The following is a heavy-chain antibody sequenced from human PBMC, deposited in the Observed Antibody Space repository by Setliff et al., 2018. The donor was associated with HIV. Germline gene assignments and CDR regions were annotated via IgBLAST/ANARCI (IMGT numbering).Heavy chain of an antibody. CDR2: IYYSGST. J-gene: IGHJ4*02. Sequence: KPSETLSLTCTVSGGSIISYYWSWIRQPPGKGLEWIGYIYYSGSTTYNPSLKSRVTISVDTSKNQFSLKLSSVTAADTAVYYCARDRLDGYNSGFDYWGQGTLVTVSS. CDR1: GGSIISYY. CDR3: ARDRLDGYNSGFDY. V-gene: IGHV4-59*01. D-gene: IGHD5-12*01.